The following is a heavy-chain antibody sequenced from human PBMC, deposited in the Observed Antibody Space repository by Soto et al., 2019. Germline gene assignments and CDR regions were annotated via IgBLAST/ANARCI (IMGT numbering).Heavy chain of an antibody. J-gene: IGHJ6*03. D-gene: IGHD3-9*01. V-gene: IGHV3-23*01. CDR2: IRRSGGST. Sequence: PGGSLRLSCAASGFTFSSYWMSWVRQAPGKGLEWVANIRRSGGSTYYVDSVKGRFTISRDNSKNTLYLQMNSLRAEDTAVYYCAKTAYYDILTGYSPTLYYYYYMDVWGKGTTVTVSS. CDR1: GFTFSSYW. CDR3: AKTAYYDILTGYSPTLYYYYYMDV.